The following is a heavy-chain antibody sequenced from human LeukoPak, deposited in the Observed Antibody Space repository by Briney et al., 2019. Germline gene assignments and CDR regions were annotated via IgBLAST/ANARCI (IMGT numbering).Heavy chain of an antibody. Sequence: SETLSLTCTVSGGSISSYYWSWIRQPPGKGLEWIGYIYYSGSTNYNPSLKSRVSISVDPSKNQFSLKLSSVTAADTAVYYCARGEYYDSSGYYYLDYWGQGTLVTVSS. CDR2: IYYSGST. D-gene: IGHD3-22*01. CDR1: GGSISSYY. V-gene: IGHV4-59*08. J-gene: IGHJ4*02. CDR3: ARGEYYDSSGYYYLDY.